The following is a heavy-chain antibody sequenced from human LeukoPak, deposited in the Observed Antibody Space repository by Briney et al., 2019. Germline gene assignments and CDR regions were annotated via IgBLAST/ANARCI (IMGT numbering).Heavy chain of an antibody. J-gene: IGHJ3*02. CDR2: IYSGGST. CDR1: GFTVSSNY. V-gene: IGHV3-53*01. D-gene: IGHD1-1*01. CDR3: ARELEGLKGAFDI. Sequence: GGSLRLSCAASGFTVSSNYMSWVRQAPGKGLEWVSVIYSGGSTYYADSVKGRFTISRDNSKNTLYLQMNSLRAEETAVYYCARELEGLKGAFDIWGQGTMVTVSS.